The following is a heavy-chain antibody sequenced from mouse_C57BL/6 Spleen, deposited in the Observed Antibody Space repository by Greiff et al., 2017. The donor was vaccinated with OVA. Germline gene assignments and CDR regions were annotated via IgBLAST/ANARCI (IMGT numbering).Heavy chain of an antibody. D-gene: IGHD1-1*01. CDR1: GYTFTDYE. Sequence: QVQLKESGAELVRPGASVTLSCKASGYTFTDYEMHWVKQTPVHGLEWIGAIDPETGGTAYNQKFKGKAILTADKSSSTAYMELRSLTSEDSAVYYCTRGRAGSSYDWYFDVWGTGTTVTVSS. CDR2: IDPETGGT. J-gene: IGHJ1*03. V-gene: IGHV1-15*01. CDR3: TRGRAGSSYDWYFDV.